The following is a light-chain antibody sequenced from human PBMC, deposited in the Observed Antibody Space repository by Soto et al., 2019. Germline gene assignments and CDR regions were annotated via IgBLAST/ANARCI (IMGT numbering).Light chain of an antibody. CDR1: QSIDNW. CDR3: QQYKTYRT. CDR2: RTS. J-gene: IGKJ1*01. V-gene: IGKV1-5*03. Sequence: DIQMTQSPSTVSSSVGDRVTITCRVSQSIDNWLAWYQQKPGKVPNLLIYRTSILDSGVPSRFSGSGSGTEFTLTISALQPDDFATYYCQQYKTYRTFGQGTKVDIK.